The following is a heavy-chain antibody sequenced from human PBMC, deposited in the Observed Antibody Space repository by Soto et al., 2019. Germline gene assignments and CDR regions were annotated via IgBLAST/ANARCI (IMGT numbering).Heavy chain of an antibody. D-gene: IGHD6-19*01. V-gene: IGHV4-59*01. CDR1: GGSISSYY. CDR3: ARLINSSGWPRWFDP. CDR2: IYYSGST. Sequence: QVQLQESGPGLVKPSETLSLTCTVSGGSISSYYWSWIRQPPGKGLEWIGYIYYSGSTNYNPSLKSRVTISVDTSKNQFSLKLSSVTAADTAVYYCARLINSSGWPRWFDPWGQGTLVTVSS. J-gene: IGHJ5*02.